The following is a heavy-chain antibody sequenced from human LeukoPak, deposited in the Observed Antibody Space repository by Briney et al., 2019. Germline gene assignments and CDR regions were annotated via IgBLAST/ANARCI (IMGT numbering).Heavy chain of an antibody. J-gene: IGHJ5*02. CDR1: GFTFSRSD. CDR3: ARETDGEGWLPYGS. CDR2: IDTGGGT. Sequence: GRSLRLSCAASGFTFSRSDIHWVRQPTGKGLEWVSAIDTGGGTYYSASVKGRFTISRDNAKSSVYLQMTSLRAGDTALYFCARETDGEGWLPYGSWGQGTLVTVSS. D-gene: IGHD5-24*01. V-gene: IGHV3-13*04.